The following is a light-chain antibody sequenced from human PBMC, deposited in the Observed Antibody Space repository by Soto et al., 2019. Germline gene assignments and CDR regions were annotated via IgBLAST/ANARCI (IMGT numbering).Light chain of an antibody. CDR2: GAS. CDR1: QSVSSN. J-gene: IGKJ5*01. Sequence: ILMTQSTATLSVSPGERATLSCRASQSVSSNLAWYQQKPGQAPRLLIYGASTRATGIPARFSGSGSGTEFTLTISSLQSEDFAVYYCQQYNNWPPPTFGQGTRLEIK. CDR3: QQYNNWPPPT. V-gene: IGKV3-15*01.